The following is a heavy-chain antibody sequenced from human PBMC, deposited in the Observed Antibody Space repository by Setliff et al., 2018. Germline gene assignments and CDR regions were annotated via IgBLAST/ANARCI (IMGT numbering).Heavy chain of an antibody. CDR2: ISGNDGRT. CDR3: TAVIRVYSGDGDSYWYFDS. J-gene: IGHJ4*02. V-gene: IGHV3-23*01. CDR1: GFTFSNYA. D-gene: IGHD3-10*01. Sequence: GGSLRLSCAASGFTFSNYAMSWVRQAPGKGLEWVSTISGNDGRTYYADSAKGRFTISRDESKNTLYLQMNNLKTEDTAVYYCTAVIRVYSGDGDSYWYFDSWGPGTRVTVSS.